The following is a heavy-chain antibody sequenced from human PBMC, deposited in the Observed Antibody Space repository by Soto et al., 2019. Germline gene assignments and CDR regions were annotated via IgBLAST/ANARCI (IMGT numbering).Heavy chain of an antibody. J-gene: IGHJ4*02. CDR2: ISSKSSYM. D-gene: IGHD6-13*01. CDR3: ADTADGI. V-gene: IGHV3-21*01. Sequence: SLRLSCAPSGFTFSPYTMNWVRQAPGKGLEWVSSISSKSSYMYYADSVKGRFTISRDDAKNSLYLKMNCLSAGDTAVYYCADTADGIWSKGTQVTVSS. CDR1: GFTFSPYT.